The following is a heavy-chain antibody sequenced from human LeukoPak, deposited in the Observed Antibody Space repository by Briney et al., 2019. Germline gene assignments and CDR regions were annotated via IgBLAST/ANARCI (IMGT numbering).Heavy chain of an antibody. V-gene: IGHV3-23*01. CDR2: IDTKGTRT. J-gene: IGHJ4*02. Sequence: GGSLRLSCAAAGFILSNSAMTWVRQAPGKGLQWVSGIDTKGTRTYYADSVTGRFSISRDNSKNTLFLQMNSLRVEDTAVYYCVKEVVATIPPLWGQGILVTVSS. D-gene: IGHD5-12*01. CDR3: VKEVVATIPPL. CDR1: GFILSNSA.